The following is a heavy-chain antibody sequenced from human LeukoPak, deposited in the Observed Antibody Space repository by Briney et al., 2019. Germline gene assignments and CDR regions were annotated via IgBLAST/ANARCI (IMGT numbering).Heavy chain of an antibody. Sequence: GGSLRLSCAASGFTFSSYGMHWVRQAPGKGLEWVAVISYDGSNKYYADSVKGRFTTSRDNSKNTLYLQMNSLRAEDTAVYYCAKVVGGYRVYDFDYWGQGALVTVSS. D-gene: IGHD5-24*01. J-gene: IGHJ4*02. CDR3: AKVVGGYRVYDFDY. CDR2: ISYDGSNK. V-gene: IGHV3-30*18. CDR1: GFTFSSYG.